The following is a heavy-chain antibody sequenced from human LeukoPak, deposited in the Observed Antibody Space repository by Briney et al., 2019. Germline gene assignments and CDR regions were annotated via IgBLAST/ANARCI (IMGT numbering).Heavy chain of an antibody. D-gene: IGHD6-6*01. CDR1: GGSISSYY. J-gene: IGHJ4*02. V-gene: IGHV4-4*07. CDR2: IYTSGST. Sequence: SETLSLTCTVSGGSISSYYWSWIRQPAGKGLEWIGRIYTSGSTNYNPSLKSRVTMSVDMSKNQFSLKLSSVTAADTAVYYCARHLEYSSSYYFDYWGQGTLVTVSS. CDR3: ARHLEYSSSYYFDY.